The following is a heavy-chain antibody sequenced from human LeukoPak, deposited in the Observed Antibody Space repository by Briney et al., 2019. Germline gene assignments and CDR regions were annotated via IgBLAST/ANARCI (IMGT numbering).Heavy chain of an antibody. V-gene: IGHV4-4*07. Sequence: SETPSLTCTAPGGSISSYYWSWIRQPAGKGLEWIGRIYTSGSTNYNPSLKSRVTMSVDTSKNQFSLKLSSVTAADTAVYYCARGSLSSISLVFYMDVWGKETTVTVS. D-gene: IGHD6-13*01. CDR1: GGSISSYY. CDR3: ARGSLSSISLVFYMDV. J-gene: IGHJ6*03. CDR2: IYTSGST.